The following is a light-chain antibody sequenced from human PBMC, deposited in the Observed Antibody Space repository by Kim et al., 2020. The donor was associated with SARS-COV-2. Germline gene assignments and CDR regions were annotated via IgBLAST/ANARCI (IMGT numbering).Light chain of an antibody. CDR1: QSVLHSPNNENY. V-gene: IGKV4-1*01. Sequence: DIVMTQSPDSLAVSLGERATINCKSSQSVLHSPNNENYLNWYQQKPGQPPKLLIYWASARESGVPDRFSGSGSGTDFTLTITNLQAEDVAVYYCHQYYSVPLTFGGGTKVDIK. J-gene: IGKJ4*01. CDR2: WAS. CDR3: HQYYSVPLT.